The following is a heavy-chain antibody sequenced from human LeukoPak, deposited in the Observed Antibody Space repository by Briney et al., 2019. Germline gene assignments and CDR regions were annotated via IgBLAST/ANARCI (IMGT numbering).Heavy chain of an antibody. CDR3: AKVPYSDYGSGRPPFMDV. CDR1: GFSFSTYW. CDR2: INPDGRTT. V-gene: IGHV3-74*01. Sequence: GGSLRLSCAASGFSFSTYWMHWVRQDEGKGLMWVSRINPDGRTTDYADSGKGRFSISRDNSKNTLYLQMTSLRAEDTAIYYCAKVPYSDYGSGRPPFMDVWGQGTTVAVSS. D-gene: IGHD3-10*01. J-gene: IGHJ6*02.